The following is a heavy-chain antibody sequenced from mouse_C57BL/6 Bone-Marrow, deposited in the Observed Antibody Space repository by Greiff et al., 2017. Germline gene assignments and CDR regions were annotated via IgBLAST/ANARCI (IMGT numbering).Heavy chain of an antibody. V-gene: IGHV1-42*01. CDR1: GYSFTGYY. CDR2: INPSTGGT. J-gene: IGHJ4*01. D-gene: IGHD1-2*01. Sequence: EVQLQQSGPELVKPGASVKISCKASGYSFTGYYMNWVKQSPEKSLEWIGEINPSTGGTTYNQKFKAKATLTVDKSSSTAYMQLKSLTSEDSAVYYCASDDGEAMDYWGQGTSVTVSS. CDR3: ASDDGEAMDY.